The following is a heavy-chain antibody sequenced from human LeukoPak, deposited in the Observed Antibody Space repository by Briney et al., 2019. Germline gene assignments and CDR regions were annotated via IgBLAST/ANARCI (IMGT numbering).Heavy chain of an antibody. V-gene: IGHV4-59*01. J-gene: IGHJ5*02. CDR1: GDSISSYY. Sequence: SETLSLTCTVSGDSISSYYWSWIRQPPGKGLEWIGYIYYSGSTNYNPSLKSRVTISVDTSKNQFSLKLSSVTAADTAVYYCARDAGGYCSSTSCSWVWFDPWGQGTLVTVSS. CDR3: ARDAGGYCSSTSCSWVWFDP. D-gene: IGHD2-2*01. CDR2: IYYSGST.